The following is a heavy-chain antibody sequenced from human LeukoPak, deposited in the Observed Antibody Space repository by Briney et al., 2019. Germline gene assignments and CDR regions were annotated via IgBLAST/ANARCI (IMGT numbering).Heavy chain of an antibody. Sequence: ASVKVSCKASGYTFTSYAISWVRQAPGQGLEWMGWISSFNGNTNYAQKFQGRVTMTTDTATSTDYMELRSLRSNDTAVYYWARDRGAQGSSWYCWKYWGQGTLVTVSS. CDR3: ARDRGAQGSSWYCWKY. V-gene: IGHV1-18*01. D-gene: IGHD6-13*01. CDR2: ISSFNGNT. CDR1: GYTFTSYA. J-gene: IGHJ4*02.